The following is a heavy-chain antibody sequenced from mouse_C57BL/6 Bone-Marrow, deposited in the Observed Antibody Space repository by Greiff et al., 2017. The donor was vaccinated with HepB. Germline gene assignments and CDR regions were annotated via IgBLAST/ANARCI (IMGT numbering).Heavy chain of an antibody. Sequence: VHLVESGAELVKPGASVKMSCKASGYTFTSYWITWVKQRPGQGLEWIGDIYPGSGSTNYNEKFKSKATLTVDTSSSTAYMQLSSLTSEDSAVYYCARGILYGSAYWGQGTLVTVSA. CDR3: ARGILYGSAY. V-gene: IGHV1-55*01. D-gene: IGHD1-1*01. CDR2: IYPGSGST. J-gene: IGHJ3*01. CDR1: GYTFTSYW.